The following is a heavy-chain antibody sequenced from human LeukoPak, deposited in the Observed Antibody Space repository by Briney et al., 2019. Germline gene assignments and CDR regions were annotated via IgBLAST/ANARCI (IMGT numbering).Heavy chain of an antibody. CDR3: AKFDC. Sequence: GGSLRLSCAASGFTFSSYEMNWVRQAPGKGLEWVSYISSSGSTIYYADSVKGRFTISGDNSKNTLCLQMNSLRVEDTAAYYCAKFDCWGQGTLVTVSS. CDR2: ISSSGSTI. J-gene: IGHJ4*02. CDR1: GFTFSSYE. V-gene: IGHV3-48*03.